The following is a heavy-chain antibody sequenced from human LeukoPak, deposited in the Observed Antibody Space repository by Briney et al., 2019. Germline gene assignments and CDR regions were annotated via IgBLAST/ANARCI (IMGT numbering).Heavy chain of an antibody. Sequence: SETLSLTCSVSASITTYYWSWIRQPPGKGLEWIGYVHHSGDTNYNPSLKSRVTMFVDTAKSQFFLILNFVTAADTAVYYCARALSNWFDPWGQGTLVTVSS. V-gene: IGHV4-59*01. CDR3: ARALSNWFDP. D-gene: IGHD2/OR15-2a*01. J-gene: IGHJ5*02. CDR2: VHHSGDT. CDR1: ASITTYY.